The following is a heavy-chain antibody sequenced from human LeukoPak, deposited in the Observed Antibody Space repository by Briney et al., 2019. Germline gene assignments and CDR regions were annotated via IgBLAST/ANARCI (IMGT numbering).Heavy chain of an antibody. CDR2: ISYHGSDK. D-gene: IGHD2-2*03. J-gene: IGHJ5*02. V-gene: IGHV3-30*04. Sequence: GGSLRLSCAASGFTFSNYAMHWVRQAPGKGLEWVALISYHGSDKYYADSVKGRFTISRDNSKNTLYLQMNSLRAEDTAVYYCTRFGYCSSTRCYFDGFDPWGQGTLVTVSS. CDR3: TRFGYCSSTRCYFDGFDP. CDR1: GFTFSNYA.